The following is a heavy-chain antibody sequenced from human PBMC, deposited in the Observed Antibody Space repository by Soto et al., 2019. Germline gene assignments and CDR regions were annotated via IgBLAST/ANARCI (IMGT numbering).Heavy chain of an antibody. V-gene: IGHV4-34*01. CDR1: GGSFSGYS. J-gene: IGHJ5*02. D-gene: IGHD3-16*01. Sequence: SETLSLTCAVYGGSFSGYSCSWIRQPPGKGLEWIGEINYSGTTNYNPSLKSRVTISVDTSKNQFSLKLTSVTAADTAAYYCTRGGGPWGQGTLVTV. CDR3: TRGGGP. CDR2: INYSGTT.